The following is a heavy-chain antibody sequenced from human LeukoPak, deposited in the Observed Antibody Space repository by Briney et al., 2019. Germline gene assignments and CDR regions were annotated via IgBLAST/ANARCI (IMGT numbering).Heavy chain of an antibody. D-gene: IGHD3-22*01. J-gene: IGHJ1*01. CDR2: INPNSGGT. CDR3: AAVKVTMIEVPRFFQH. V-gene: IGHV1-2*06. CDR1: GYTFTGYY. Sequence: ASVKVSCKASGYTFTGYYMHWVRQAPGQGFEWMGRINPNSGGTNYAQKFQGRVTMTRDTSISTAYMELRSLTPEDTAVYYCAAVKVTMIEVPRFFQHWGQGTLVTVSS.